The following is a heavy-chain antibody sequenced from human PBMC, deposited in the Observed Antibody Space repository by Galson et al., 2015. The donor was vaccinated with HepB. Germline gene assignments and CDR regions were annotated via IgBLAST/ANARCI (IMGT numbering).Heavy chain of an antibody. V-gene: IGHV3-73*01. Sequence: SLRLSCAASGFTFSGSAMHWVRQASGKGLEWVGRIRSKANSYATAYAASVKGRFTISRDDSKNTAYLQMSSLKAEDTAVYYCTRPYYYDSSGMDAFDIWGQGTMVTVSS. CDR2: IRSKANSYAT. CDR1: GFTFSGSA. J-gene: IGHJ3*02. CDR3: TRPYYYDSSGMDAFDI. D-gene: IGHD3-22*01.